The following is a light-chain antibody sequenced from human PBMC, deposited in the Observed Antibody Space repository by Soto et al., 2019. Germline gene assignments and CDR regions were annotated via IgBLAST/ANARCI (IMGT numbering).Light chain of an antibody. CDR3: QKYNSAPWT. CDR1: QAISNY. J-gene: IGKJ1*01. V-gene: IGKV1-27*01. Sequence: DIPMTQSPSSLSASVGDRVTITCRASQAISNYLAWFQQKPGEVPKLLIYAASTLQSGVPSRFSGGGSGTDFTLTISSLQPEDVATYYCQKYNSAPWTFGQGTKVEI. CDR2: AAS.